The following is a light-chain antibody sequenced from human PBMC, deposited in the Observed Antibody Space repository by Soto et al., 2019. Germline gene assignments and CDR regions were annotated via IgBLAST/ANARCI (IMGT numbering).Light chain of an antibody. CDR2: DAS. CDR3: QQYHNFPLT. J-gene: IGKJ4*01. CDR1: QDLTNY. V-gene: IGKV1-33*01. Sequence: DIQVTQSPSSLSASVGDRVTITCQASQDLTNYLNWYQQKPGKAPKLLIYDASKLEIGVPSRFSGSGSGTDYSFTISSLQPEDIATYYCQQYHNFPLTFGGGTKVEIK.